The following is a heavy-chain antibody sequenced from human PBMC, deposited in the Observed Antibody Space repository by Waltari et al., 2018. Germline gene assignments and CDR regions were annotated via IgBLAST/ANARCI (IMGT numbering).Heavy chain of an antibody. V-gene: IGHV3-30*02. J-gene: IGHJ4*02. CDR3: AKDLGLYCSGGSCSDY. Sequence: QVQLVESGGGVVQPGGSLRLSCAASGFTFSSYGMHWVRQAPGKGLEWVAFIRYDGSNKYYADSVKGRFTISRDNSKNTLYLQMNSLRAEDTAVYYCAKDLGLYCSGGSCSDYWGQGTLVTVSS. D-gene: IGHD2-15*01. CDR2: IRYDGSNK. CDR1: GFTFSSYG.